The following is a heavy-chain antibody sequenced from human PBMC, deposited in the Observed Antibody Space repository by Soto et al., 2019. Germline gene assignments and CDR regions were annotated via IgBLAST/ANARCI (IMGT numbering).Heavy chain of an antibody. V-gene: IGHV1-2*04. J-gene: IGHJ6*02. Sequence: QVQLVQSGAEVKKPGASVKVSCKASGYTFTGYYMHWVRQAPGQGLEWMGWINPNSGGTNYAQKFQGWVTMTRDTSISTAYMELSRLRSDDTAAYYCARDRTIFGLGWYYGMDVWGQGTTVTVSS. D-gene: IGHD3-3*01. CDR3: ARDRTIFGLGWYYGMDV. CDR1: GYTFTGYY. CDR2: INPNSGGT.